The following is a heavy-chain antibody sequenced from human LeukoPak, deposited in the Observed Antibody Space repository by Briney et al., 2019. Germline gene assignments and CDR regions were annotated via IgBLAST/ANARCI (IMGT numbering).Heavy chain of an antibody. CDR3: ARRDSGWDFDY. D-gene: IGHD6-19*01. J-gene: IGHJ4*02. CDR1: SYTFTNYG. Sequence: ASVKVSCTSSSYTFTNYGISWVRQAPGQGLEWMGWISAYNGDTKNAQKVQGRVTMSTDTSTSTAYMELRSLRSDDTAVYYCARRDSGWDFDYWGQGTLVTVSS. CDR2: ISAYNGDT. V-gene: IGHV1-18*01.